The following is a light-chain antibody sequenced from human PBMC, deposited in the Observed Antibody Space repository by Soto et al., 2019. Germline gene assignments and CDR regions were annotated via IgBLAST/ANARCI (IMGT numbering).Light chain of an antibody. CDR3: QHYKHYSESA. V-gene: IGKV1-5*03. J-gene: IGKJ2*01. CDR1: PSISTW. CDR2: KAS. Sequence: DIQMTQSPSTLSASVGDRVTITCRASPSISTWLAWYQQKPGKAPKVLVHKASSLANGVPSRFSGTGSETEFTLTISSLQPDDFATYYCQHYKHYSESACGQGTKLEIK.